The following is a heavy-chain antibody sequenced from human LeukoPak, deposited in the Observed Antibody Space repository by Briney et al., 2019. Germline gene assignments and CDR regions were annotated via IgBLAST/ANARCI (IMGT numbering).Heavy chain of an antibody. J-gene: IGHJ4*02. CDR1: GFTFSNAW. D-gene: IGHD4-17*01. CDR3: ASDGDYEY. Sequence: SGGSLRLSCAASGFTFSNAWMSWVRQAPGKGLEWVAVISYDGSNKYYADSVKGRFTISRDNSKNTLYLQMNSLRAEDTAVYYCASDGDYEYWGQGTLVTVSS. CDR2: ISYDGSNK. V-gene: IGHV3-30-3*01.